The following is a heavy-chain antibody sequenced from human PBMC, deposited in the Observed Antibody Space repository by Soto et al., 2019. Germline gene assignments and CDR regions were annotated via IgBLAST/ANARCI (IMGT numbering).Heavy chain of an antibody. CDR3: ARVVGGYDYGMDV. Sequence: QVQLQESGPGLVKPSGTLSLTCAVSGGSISSSNWWSWVRQPPGKGLEWIGEISHSGSTNYNPSLKSRVTRPVDKSKSQFPLKLRSGTAADTAVYYCARVVGGYDYGMDVWGQGTTVTVSS. V-gene: IGHV4-4*02. CDR2: ISHSGST. J-gene: IGHJ6*02. CDR1: GGSISSSNW. D-gene: IGHD2-2*01.